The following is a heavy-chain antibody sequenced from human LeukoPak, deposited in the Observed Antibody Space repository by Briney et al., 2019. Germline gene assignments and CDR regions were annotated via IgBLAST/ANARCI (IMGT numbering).Heavy chain of an antibody. CDR2: IVGSGGHT. J-gene: IGHJ4*02. V-gene: IGHV3-23*01. Sequence: GGSLRLSCAASGFTFSSYAMSWVRQAPGKGLEWVSGIVGSGGHTYYADSVKGRFTISRENSTNTLHLQMNSLRAEDTAVYYCAKDWDSTGYYLDYWGQGTLVTVSS. CDR3: AKDWDSTGYYLDY. D-gene: IGHD3-22*01. CDR1: GFTFSSYA.